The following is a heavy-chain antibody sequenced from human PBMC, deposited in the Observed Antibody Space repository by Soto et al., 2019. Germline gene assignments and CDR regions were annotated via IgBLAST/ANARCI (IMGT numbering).Heavy chain of an antibody. V-gene: IGHV3-21*04. J-gene: IGHJ4*02. CDR1: GFSLSDYA. CDR3: AKDRRRDRYFDY. CDR2: ISSDSRTI. Sequence: GGSLRLSCVASGFSLSDYAVNWVRQAPGKGLEWVSFISSDSRTIYYADSVEGRFTVSRDNARNSVYLQMDSLRAEDAAVYYCAKDRRRDRYFDYWRQGPLVTV.